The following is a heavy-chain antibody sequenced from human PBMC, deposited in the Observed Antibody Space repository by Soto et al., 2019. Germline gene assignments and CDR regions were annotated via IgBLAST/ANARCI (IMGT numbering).Heavy chain of an antibody. Sequence: QVQLVQAGAEVKKPGSSVKVSCKASGGTFSSYTLSWVRQAPGQGLEWMGGIVPLFGTTNEAKTFQGTVTSSQDESTSTVYPGLRPLPPEDSLMYYRARGVDVTSSRMRAAFELWGQATVPTVSS. CDR3: ARGVDVTSSRMRAAFEL. V-gene: IGHV1-69*01. CDR1: GGTFSSYT. CDR2: IVPLFGTT. J-gene: IGHJ3*01. D-gene: IGHD3-16*01.